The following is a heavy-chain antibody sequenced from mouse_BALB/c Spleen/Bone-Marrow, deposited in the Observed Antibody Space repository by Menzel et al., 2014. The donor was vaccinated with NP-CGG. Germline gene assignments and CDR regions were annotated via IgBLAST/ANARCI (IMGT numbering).Heavy chain of an antibody. CDR2: ILPGNTNA. Sequence: VQLQQSGAEQMQPGASVKISCKATGYTFSNYWIEWVKQRPGHGLEWIGEILPGNTNANYNEKIKGRATFTADTSSNTAYMQLSSLTSEDSAVYYCARGWYSMDDWGQGTSVTVSS. CDR1: GYTFSNYW. CDR3: ARGWYSMDD. V-gene: IGHV1-9*01. J-gene: IGHJ4*01.